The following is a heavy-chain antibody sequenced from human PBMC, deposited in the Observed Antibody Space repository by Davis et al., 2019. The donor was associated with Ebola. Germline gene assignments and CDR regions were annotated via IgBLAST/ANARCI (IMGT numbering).Heavy chain of an antibody. J-gene: IGHJ6*04. CDR1: GFTFSSYA. Sequence: GESLKISCAASGFTFSSYAMHWVRQAPGKGLEWVAVITYDGSSKHYADSVKGRFTISRDNSKNTQYLQMNSLRAEDTAVYYCARDTYYYGSGSYMYGMDVWGKGTTVTVSS. V-gene: IGHV3-30-3*01. CDR3: ARDTYYYGSGSYMYGMDV. CDR2: ITYDGSSK. D-gene: IGHD3-10*01.